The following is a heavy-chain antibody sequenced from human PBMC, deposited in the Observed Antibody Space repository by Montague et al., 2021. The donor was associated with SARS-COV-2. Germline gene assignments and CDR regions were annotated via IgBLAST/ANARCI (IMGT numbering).Heavy chain of an antibody. CDR1: GFTFSSYA. J-gene: IGHJ4*02. CDR3: ASELADYGDFDY. V-gene: IGHV3-30-3*01. Sequence: SLRLSCAASGFTFSSYAMHWVRQAPGKGLEWVAVISYDGSSKYYADSAKGRFTISRDNSKNTLYLQMNSLRAEDTAVYYCASELADYGDFDYWGQGTLVTVSS. CDR2: ISYDGSSK. D-gene: IGHD4-17*01.